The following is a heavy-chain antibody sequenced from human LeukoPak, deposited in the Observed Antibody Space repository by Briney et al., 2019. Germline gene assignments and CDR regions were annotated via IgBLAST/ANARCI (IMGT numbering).Heavy chain of an antibody. D-gene: IGHD3-3*01. V-gene: IGHV5-51*01. CDR2: IYPGDSDT. Sequence: GESLKISCKGAGYTFSSYWIGWVRQMPGKGLERMGIIYPGDSDTRYSPSLQGQVTISVDTSIGTAYLQWSSLKASDTAIYYCARQNDFRLDYWGQGTLVTFSS. CDR1: GYTFSSYW. J-gene: IGHJ4*02. CDR3: ARQNDFRLDY.